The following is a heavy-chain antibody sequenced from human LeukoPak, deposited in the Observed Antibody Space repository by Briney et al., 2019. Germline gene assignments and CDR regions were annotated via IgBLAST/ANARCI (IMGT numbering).Heavy chain of an antibody. CDR3: ATGFSYDSSGYYYRALAFDI. CDR1: GYTLTELS. V-gene: IGHV1-24*01. D-gene: IGHD3-22*01. J-gene: IGHJ3*02. CDR2: FDPEDGET. Sequence: ASVKVSCKVSGYTLTELSMHWVRQAPGKGLEWMGGFDPEDGETIYAQKFQGRVTMTEDTSTDTAYMELSSLRSEDTAVYYCATGFSYDSSGYYYRALAFDIWGQGTMVTVSS.